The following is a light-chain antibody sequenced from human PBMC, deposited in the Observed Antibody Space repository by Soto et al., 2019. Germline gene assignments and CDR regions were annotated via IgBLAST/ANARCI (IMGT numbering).Light chain of an antibody. J-gene: IGKJ2*02. Sequence: DIQMTQSPSSLSVSVGDRVTITCRASQSIVSYLNWYQQKLGKAPKLLIYTASNLQRGVPSRFSGSGSGTDFTLTICNLQPEDFATYYCQQSYSTPRTFGQGTKLEIK. CDR2: TAS. CDR1: QSIVSY. V-gene: IGKV1-39*01. CDR3: QQSYSTPRT.